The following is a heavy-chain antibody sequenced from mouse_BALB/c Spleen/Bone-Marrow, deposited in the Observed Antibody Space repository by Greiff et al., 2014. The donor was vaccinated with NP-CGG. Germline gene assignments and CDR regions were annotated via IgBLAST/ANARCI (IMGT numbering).Heavy chain of an antibody. CDR1: GFSLTNYG. CDR3: ARITTATGAMDY. D-gene: IGHD1-2*01. J-gene: IGHJ4*01. Sequence: VQLQQSGPGLVAPSQSLSITCTVSGFSLTNYGVHWVRQPPGKGLEWLGVIWADGSTNYNSALMSRLSISEDNSKSQVFFKMDSLQTDDTAMYYCARITTATGAMDYWGQGTSATVSS. CDR2: IWADGST. V-gene: IGHV2-9*02.